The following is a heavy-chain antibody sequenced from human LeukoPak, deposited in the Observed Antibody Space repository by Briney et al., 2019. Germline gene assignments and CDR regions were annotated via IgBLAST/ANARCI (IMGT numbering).Heavy chain of an antibody. J-gene: IGHJ6*04. CDR3: ARDLGYCTSTSCYSLYGMDV. Sequence: GGSLRLSCAASGFTFSSYEMNWVRQAPGKGLEWVSYISSSGSTIYYADSVKGRFTISRYNAKNSLYLQMNSLRAEDTAVYYCARDLGYCTSTSCYSLYGMDVWGKGTTVTVSS. CDR2: ISSSGSTI. V-gene: IGHV3-48*03. D-gene: IGHD2-2*02. CDR1: GFTFSSYE.